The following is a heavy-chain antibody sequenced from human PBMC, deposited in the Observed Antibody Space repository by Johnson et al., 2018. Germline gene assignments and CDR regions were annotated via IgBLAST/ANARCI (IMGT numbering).Heavy chain of an antibody. Sequence: VQLVQSGGGLIQPGGSLRLSCAASGFTVSSNYMSWVRQAPGKGLEWVSGISWNSGSTGYADSVKGRFTIARDNAKNTLYLQMNSLRAEVTAVYYCAKDDNWGSAFDIWGQGTMVTVSS. CDR2: SWNSGST. CDR1: GFTVSSNY. CDR3: AKDDNWGSAFDI. J-gene: IGHJ3*02. V-gene: IGHV3-66*03. D-gene: IGHD7-27*01.